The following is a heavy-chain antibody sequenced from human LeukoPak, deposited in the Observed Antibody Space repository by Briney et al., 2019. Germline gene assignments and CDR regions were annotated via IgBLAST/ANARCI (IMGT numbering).Heavy chain of an antibody. CDR3: ARAILTGFDAFDI. J-gene: IGHJ3*02. Sequence: ASVTVSCKASGYTFTRYYMHWVRQAPGQGLEWMGIINPSGGSTSYAQKFQGRVTMTRDTSTSTVYMELSSLRSEDTAVYYCARAILTGFDAFDIWGQGTMVTVSS. V-gene: IGHV1-46*01. D-gene: IGHD3-9*01. CDR2: INPSGGST. CDR1: GYTFTRYY.